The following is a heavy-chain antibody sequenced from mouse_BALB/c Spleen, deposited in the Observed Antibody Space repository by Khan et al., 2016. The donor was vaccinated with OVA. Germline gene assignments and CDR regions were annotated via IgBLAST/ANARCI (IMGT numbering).Heavy chain of an antibody. CDR1: GFTFSTYG. D-gene: IGHD1-1*01. J-gene: IGHJ3*01. Sequence: DVMLVESGGDLVKPGGSLKLSCAASGFTFSTYGMSWVRQTPDKRLEWVATVSTGGGYTYYPDSVKGRFTISRENAKNTLYLQMSSLKSEDTAMFYCARLAYYYDSEGFAYWGQGTLVTVSA. CDR2: VSTGGGYT. CDR3: ARLAYYYDSEGFAY. V-gene: IGHV5-6*02.